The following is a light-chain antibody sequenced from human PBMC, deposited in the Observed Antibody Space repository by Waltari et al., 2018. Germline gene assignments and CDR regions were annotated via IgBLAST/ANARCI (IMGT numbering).Light chain of an antibody. Sequence: QSALTQPASVSGSPGQSITISCTGTSSDVGGYNYVSWYQQHPGKAPTLMIYDVSNRPSGVYNRFSGSKSGNTASLTISGLQAEDEADYYCSSYTSSSTPVVFGGGTKLTVL. J-gene: IGLJ2*01. CDR1: SSDVGGYNY. V-gene: IGLV2-14*01. CDR2: DVS. CDR3: SSYTSSSTPVV.